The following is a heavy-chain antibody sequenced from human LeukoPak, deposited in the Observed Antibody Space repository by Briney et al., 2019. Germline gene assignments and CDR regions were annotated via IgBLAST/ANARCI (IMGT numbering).Heavy chain of an antibody. Sequence: GASVKVSCKASGYTFTGYYMHWVRQAPGQGLEWMGWINPNSGGTNYAQKFQGRVTMTRDTSISTAYMELSRLRSDDTAVYYRATTARRVLSRFDYWGQGTLVTVSS. D-gene: IGHD6-6*01. V-gene: IGHV1-2*02. CDR3: ATTARRVLSRFDY. CDR2: INPNSGGT. CDR1: GYTFTGYY. J-gene: IGHJ4*02.